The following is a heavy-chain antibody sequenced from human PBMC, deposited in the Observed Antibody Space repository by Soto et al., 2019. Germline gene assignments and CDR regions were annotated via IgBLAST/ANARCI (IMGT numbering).Heavy chain of an antibody. V-gene: IGHV4-59*01. CDR2: MYYSGSA. Sequence: ETLSLTCTVSGASISSYYWSWIRQPPGKGLEWIGYMYYSGSANYNPSLRSRVTISVDMSKNQFSLNLNSVTAADTAVYYCAREYPVHSAYFDYWGQGILVTVSS. D-gene: IGHD1-26*01. CDR1: GASISSYY. J-gene: IGHJ4*02. CDR3: AREYPVHSAYFDY.